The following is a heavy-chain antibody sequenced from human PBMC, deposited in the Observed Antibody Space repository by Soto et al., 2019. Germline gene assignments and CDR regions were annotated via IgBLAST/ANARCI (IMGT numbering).Heavy chain of an antibody. CDR1: GFTFSSYG. J-gene: IGHJ4*02. CDR2: ISYDGSNK. V-gene: IGHV3-30*18. Sequence: GSLRLSCAASGFTFSSYGMHWVRQAPGKGLEWVAVISYDGSNKYYADSVKGRFTISRDNSKNTLYLQMNSLRAEDTAVYYCAKDPGAVAADYWGQGTLVTVS. CDR3: AKDPGAVAADY. D-gene: IGHD6-19*01.